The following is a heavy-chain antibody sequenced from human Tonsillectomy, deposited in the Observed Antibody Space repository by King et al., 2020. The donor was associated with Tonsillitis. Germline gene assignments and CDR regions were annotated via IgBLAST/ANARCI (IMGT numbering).Heavy chain of an antibody. D-gene: IGHD4-11*01. CDR2: IIPIFGTA. J-gene: IGHJ6*02. CDR3: ARDRRVNTVTEGNYYYYGMDV. V-gene: IGHV1-69*01. Sequence: QLVQSGAEVKKPGSSVKVSCESSGGTFSSYAINWVRQAPGQRLEWRGGIIPIFGTANYAQRFRGRVTVTADESTSTAYMELSSLRSEDTAVYYGARDRRVNTVTEGNYYYYGMDVWGQGTTVTVSS. CDR1: GGTFSSYA.